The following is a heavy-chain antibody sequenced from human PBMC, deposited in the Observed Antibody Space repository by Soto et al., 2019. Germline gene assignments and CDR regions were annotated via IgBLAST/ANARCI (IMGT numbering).Heavy chain of an antibody. CDR1: GFTFDDYG. CDR2: INWNGGST. CDR3: ARAWGTNYYYYGMDV. J-gene: IGHJ6*02. V-gene: IGHV3-20*04. D-gene: IGHD3-16*01. Sequence: PGGSLRLSCAASGFTFDDYGMSWVRQAPGKGLEWVSGINWNGGSTGYADSVKGRFTISRDNAKNSLYLQMNSLRAEDTALYYCARAWGTNYYYYGMDVWGQGTTVTVSS.